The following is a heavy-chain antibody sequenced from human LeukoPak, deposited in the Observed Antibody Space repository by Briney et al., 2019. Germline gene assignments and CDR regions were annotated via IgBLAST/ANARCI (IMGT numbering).Heavy chain of an antibody. V-gene: IGHV3-74*01. CDR3: ATTRFVGSALDY. Sequence: GGSLRLSCAASGFTFSSYWMHWVRQAPGKGLVWVSRINSDGSSTNYADSVKGRFTISRDNAKNTLYLQMNSLRAEDTAVYYCATTRFVGSALDYWGQGTLVTVSS. J-gene: IGHJ4*02. D-gene: IGHD1-26*01. CDR2: INSDGSST. CDR1: GFTFSSYW.